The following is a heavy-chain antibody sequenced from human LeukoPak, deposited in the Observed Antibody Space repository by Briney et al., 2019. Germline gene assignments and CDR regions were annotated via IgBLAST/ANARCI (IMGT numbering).Heavy chain of an antibody. D-gene: IGHD5-12*01. V-gene: IGHV3-23*01. CDR3: AKDRLPPTFDY. Sequence: GGSLRLSCSAPGFTLSSYGMNSVRQAPGKGPGLVSSISGSRGSTNYAAALKGRVTIPSDKSNHKRDLQMNSLRHEDTSLHYCAKDRLPPTFDYWGQGTLVTVSS. CDR2: ISGSRGST. CDR1: GFTLSSYG. J-gene: IGHJ4*02.